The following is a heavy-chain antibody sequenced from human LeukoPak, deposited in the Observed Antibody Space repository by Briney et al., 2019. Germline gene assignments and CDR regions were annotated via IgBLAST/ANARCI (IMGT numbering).Heavy chain of an antibody. J-gene: IGHJ4*02. CDR1: GGSISSSSYY. CDR3: ARRATVTSHYFDY. CDR2: IFYSGST. V-gene: IGHV4-39*01. Sequence: SETLSLTCTVSGGSISSSSYYWGWIRQPPGKGLEGIGSIFYSGSTYYNPSLMSRVTISVDTSKNQFSLKLSSVTAADTAVYYCARRATVTSHYFDYWGQGTLVTVSS. D-gene: IGHD4-17*01.